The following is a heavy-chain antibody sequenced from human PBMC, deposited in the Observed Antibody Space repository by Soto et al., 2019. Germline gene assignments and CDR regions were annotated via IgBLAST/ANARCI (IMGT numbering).Heavy chain of an antibody. D-gene: IGHD2-15*01. CDR2: IYHSGST. CDR3: ASPGAVGSTGGLAFDI. V-gene: IGHV4-4*02. CDR1: GGSISSSNW. Sequence: QVQLQESGPGLVKPSGTLSLTCAVSGGSISSSNWWSWVRQPPGKGLEWIGEIYHSGSTNYNPSHKSRVTISVDRSMYQFSLKLSSVSAADTAVYYCASPGAVGSTGGLAFDIWGQGTMVTVSS. J-gene: IGHJ3*02.